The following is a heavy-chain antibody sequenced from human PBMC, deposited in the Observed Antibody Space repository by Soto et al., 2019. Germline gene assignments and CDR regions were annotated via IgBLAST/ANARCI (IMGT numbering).Heavy chain of an antibody. D-gene: IGHD3-3*01. V-gene: IGHV3-33*01. Sequence: GGSLRLSCAASGFTFSSYGMHWVRQAPGKGLEWVAVIWYDGSNKYYAGSVKGRFTISRDNSKNTLYLQMNSLRAEDTAVYYCARPPFAGFLRPEGDAFDIWGQGTMVTV. J-gene: IGHJ3*02. CDR2: IWYDGSNK. CDR1: GFTFSSYG. CDR3: ARPPFAGFLRPEGDAFDI.